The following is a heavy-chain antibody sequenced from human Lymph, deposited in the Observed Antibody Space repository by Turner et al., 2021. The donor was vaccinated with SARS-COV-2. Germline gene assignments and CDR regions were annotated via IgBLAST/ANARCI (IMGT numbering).Heavy chain of an antibody. J-gene: IGHJ6*02. CDR2: IHYSGST. Sequence: QVQLQESGPGLVRPSETLSLTCTVYGGSISSYYWSWIRQPTGKGLEWIGYIHYSGSTNYNLSLKSRGTISVYSSKNQFSLKLSSVTAADTAVYYCARHGFSGWYGGGMDVWGQGTTVTVSS. CDR3: ARHGFSGWYGGGMDV. D-gene: IGHD6-19*01. V-gene: IGHV4-59*08. CDR1: GGSISSYY.